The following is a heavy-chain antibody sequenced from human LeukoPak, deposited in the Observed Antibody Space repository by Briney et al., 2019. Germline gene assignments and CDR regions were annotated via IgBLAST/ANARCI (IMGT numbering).Heavy chain of an antibody. CDR1: GYTFTSYG. D-gene: IGHD6-19*01. CDR3: XXXXXXGYSSGRYSWGTGSSNDY. V-gene: IGHV1-18*01. CDR2: ISGYNGNT. Sequence: EASVKVSCKASGYTFTSYGISWVRQAPGQGLEWMGWISGYNGNTNYAQQKLQGRVTMTTDTSTSTAYMELRSLRSDDTAVYYCXXXXXXGYSSGRYSWGTGSSNDYWGQGTLVTVSS. J-gene: IGHJ4*02.